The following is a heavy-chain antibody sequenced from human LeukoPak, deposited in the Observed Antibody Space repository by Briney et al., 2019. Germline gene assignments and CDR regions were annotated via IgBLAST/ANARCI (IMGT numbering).Heavy chain of an antibody. V-gene: IGHV3-15*01. D-gene: IGHD7-27*01. CDR1: GFPFSNAW. J-gene: IGHJ4*02. Sequence: GGSLRLSCAASGFPFSNAWMNWVRQAPGKGLEWVGRIKSKTDGGTTDYVAPVKGRVTISRDDSKYTLYLQVNSLKTEDTAVYYCTTGNWGSFSYWGQGTLVTVSS. CDR3: TTGNWGSFSY. CDR2: IKSKTDGGTT.